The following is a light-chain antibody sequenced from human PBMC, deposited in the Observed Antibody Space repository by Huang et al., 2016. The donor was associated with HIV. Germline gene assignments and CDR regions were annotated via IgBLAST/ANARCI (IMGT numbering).Light chain of an antibody. CDR1: QSVGSW. Sequence: DIQMTQSPSTLSASVGDRVTITCRASQSVGSWLAWYQQKPGKAPKLMIYKASSLQSGVPSRCSGSGSGTEFTLTISSLQPDDFATYYCQQYNSYRTFGQGTKVEVK. V-gene: IGKV1-5*03. J-gene: IGKJ1*01. CDR3: QQYNSYRT. CDR2: KAS.